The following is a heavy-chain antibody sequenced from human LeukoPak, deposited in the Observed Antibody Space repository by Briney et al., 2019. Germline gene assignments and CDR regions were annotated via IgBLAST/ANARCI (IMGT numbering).Heavy chain of an antibody. V-gene: IGHV3-23*01. CDR1: GFTFSSYG. CDR3: AKGGTTVVTPKYDY. CDR2: ISGSGAST. Sequence: GGSLRLSCAASGFTFSSYGMSWVRQAPGKGLEWVSAISGSGASTYYADSVKGRFTISRDNSKNTLYLQMNSLGAEDTAVYYCAKGGTTVVTPKYDYWGQGTLVTVSS. D-gene: IGHD4-23*01. J-gene: IGHJ4*02.